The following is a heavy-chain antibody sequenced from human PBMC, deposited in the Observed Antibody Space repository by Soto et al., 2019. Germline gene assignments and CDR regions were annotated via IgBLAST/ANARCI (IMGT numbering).Heavy chain of an antibody. J-gene: IGHJ4*02. Sequence: QVQLVQSGAEVKKPGSSVKVSCKASGGTFSSYAISWVRQAPGQGLEWMGGIIPIFGTANYAQKFQGRVTISEDETTSTAYMERSSLRSEDTAEYYGAGEGPYSSGWYGGGADYWGQGTLVTVSS. CDR3: AGEGPYSSGWYGGGADY. CDR1: GGTFSSYA. V-gene: IGHV1-69*12. D-gene: IGHD6-19*01. CDR2: IIPIFGTA.